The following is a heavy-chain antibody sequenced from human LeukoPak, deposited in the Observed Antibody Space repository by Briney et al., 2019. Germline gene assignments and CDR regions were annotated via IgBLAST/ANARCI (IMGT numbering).Heavy chain of an antibody. Sequence: PGGSLRLSCAASGFSFSSYGMHWVRQAPGKGLEWVAFIRYDGTNKYYADSVKGRFTISRDNSNNTLYLQMNSLRAEDTAMYYCAKDSAYYYDSSGYYYDWGQGTLVTVSS. CDR1: GFSFSSYG. CDR3: AKDSAYYYDSSGYYYD. J-gene: IGHJ4*02. D-gene: IGHD3-22*01. CDR2: IRYDGTNK. V-gene: IGHV3-30*02.